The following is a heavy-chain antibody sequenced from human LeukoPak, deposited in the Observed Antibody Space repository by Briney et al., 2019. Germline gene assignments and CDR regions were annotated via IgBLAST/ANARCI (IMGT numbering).Heavy chain of an antibody. CDR1: GFTFSNYD. CDR2: INVSGGST. CDR3: ANKWGHPTAPFDY. J-gene: IGHJ4*02. D-gene: IGHD7-27*01. Sequence: PGESLRLSCAASGFTFSNYDMSWVRQAPGKGLEWVETINVSGGSTYYADSVKGRFTISRDNSKSTLYLQMNSLSAEDTAVYYCANKWGHPTAPFDYWGQGTLVTVSS. V-gene: IGHV3-23*01.